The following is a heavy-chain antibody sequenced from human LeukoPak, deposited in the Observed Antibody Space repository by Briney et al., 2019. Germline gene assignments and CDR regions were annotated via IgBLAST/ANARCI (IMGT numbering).Heavy chain of an antibody. CDR1: GFTFTNYA. D-gene: IGHD6-19*01. J-gene: IGHJ4*02. V-gene: IGHV3-23*01. CDR2: IGGGTTST. Sequence: GGSLRLSCAASGFTFTNYATSWVRQAPGKGLEWVSSIGGGTTSTYYADSVKGRFTISRDNSKNSLYMQMNSLRAEDTAVYYCAKGESGWPYYFDYWGQGTLVTVSS. CDR3: AKGESGWPYYFDY.